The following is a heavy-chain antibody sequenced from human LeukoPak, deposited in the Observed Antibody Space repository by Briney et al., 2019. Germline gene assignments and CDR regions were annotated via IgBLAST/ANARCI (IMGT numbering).Heavy chain of an antibody. Sequence: GESLRLSCGASGLTVSSYGMSWVRQAPGKGLEWVSTIIGSAVNTYYADSVKGRFTISRDDSKNTVYLQMNSLRAEDTAVYYCAKAIAGSYYFDYWGQGTLVTVSS. CDR3: AKAIAGSYYFDY. V-gene: IGHV3-23*01. CDR1: GLTVSSYG. CDR2: IIGSAVNT. J-gene: IGHJ4*02. D-gene: IGHD3-10*01.